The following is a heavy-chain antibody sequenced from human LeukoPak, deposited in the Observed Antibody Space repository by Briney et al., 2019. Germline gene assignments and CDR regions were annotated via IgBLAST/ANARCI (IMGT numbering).Heavy chain of an antibody. CDR3: ARLEWLVLTYFDY. Sequence: SETLSLTCAVYGGSFSGYYWSWIRQPPGKGLEWIGEINHSGSTNYNPSLKSRVTISVDTSKNQFSLKLSSVTAADTAAYYCARLEWLVLTYFDYWGQGTLVTVSS. J-gene: IGHJ4*02. CDR1: GGSFSGYY. CDR2: INHSGST. D-gene: IGHD6-19*01. V-gene: IGHV4-34*01.